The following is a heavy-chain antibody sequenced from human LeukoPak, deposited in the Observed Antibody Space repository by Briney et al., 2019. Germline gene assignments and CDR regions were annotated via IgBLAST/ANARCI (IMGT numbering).Heavy chain of an antibody. V-gene: IGHV4-34*01. D-gene: IGHD5-24*01. J-gene: IGHJ3*01. CDR1: GGSFSGYY. CDR3: ARGRDAYNFGGWGAFTF. Sequence: SETLSLTCAVYGGSFSGYYWSWIRQPPGKGLEWIGEINHSGSTNYNPSLKSRVTISVDTSKNQFSLRLSSMTAADTAVYYCARGRDAYNFGGWGAFTFWGQGTMVTVSS. CDR2: INHSGST.